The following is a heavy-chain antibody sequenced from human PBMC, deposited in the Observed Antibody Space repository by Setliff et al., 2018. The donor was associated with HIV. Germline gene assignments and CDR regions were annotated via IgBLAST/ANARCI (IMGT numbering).Heavy chain of an antibody. J-gene: IGHJ3*02. CDR3: ASYHLGKPYYGSGSYYLGDAFDI. D-gene: IGHD3-10*01. V-gene: IGHV4-30-4*08. CDR2: IYYSGST. Sequence: SETLSLTCTVSGGSISSGDYYWSWIRQPPGKGLEWIGYIYYSGSTYYNPSLKSRVTISVDTSKNQFSLKLSSVTAADTAVYYCASYHLGKPYYGSGSYYLGDAFDIWGQGTTVTVSS. CDR1: GGSISSGDYY.